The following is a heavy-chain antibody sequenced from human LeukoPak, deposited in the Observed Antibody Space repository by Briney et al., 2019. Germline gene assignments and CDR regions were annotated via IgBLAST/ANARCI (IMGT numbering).Heavy chain of an antibody. CDR1: GFTFSSYS. CDR3: ASGLGAFDI. Sequence: GGSLRLSCAASGFTFSSYSMHWVRQAPAKGVEWVSYISSSSSTIYYAASVKGRFTISRNNAKNSLYLQMSSLRAEDTAVYYCASGLGAFDIWGQGTMVTVSS. V-gene: IGHV3-48*01. D-gene: IGHD3-10*01. CDR2: ISSSSSTI. J-gene: IGHJ3*02.